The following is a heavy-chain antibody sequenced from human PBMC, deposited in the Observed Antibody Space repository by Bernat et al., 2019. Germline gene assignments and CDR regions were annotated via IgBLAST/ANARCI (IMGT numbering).Heavy chain of an antibody. CDR3: AKDTMRGYCSGGSCYSENDY. V-gene: IGHV3-30*18. D-gene: IGHD2-15*01. CDR1: GFTFSSYG. J-gene: IGHJ4*02. Sequence: QVQLVESGGGVVQPGRSLRLSCAASGFTFSSYGTHWVRQAPGKGLEWVAVISYDGSNKYYADSVKGRFTISRDNSKNTLYLQMNSLRAEDTAVYYCAKDTMRGYCSGGSCYSENDYWGQGTLVTVSS. CDR2: ISYDGSNK.